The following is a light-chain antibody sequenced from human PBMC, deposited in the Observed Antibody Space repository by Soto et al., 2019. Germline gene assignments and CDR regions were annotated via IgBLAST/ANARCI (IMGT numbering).Light chain of an antibody. CDR1: SSTFANNY. V-gene: IGLV1-47*01. CDR2: RTD. CDR3: AAYTGNWNGPV. Sequence: QSALTQPPSVSGTPGQRVSISCSGDSSTFANNYVHWYQQVPGAAPKLLMYRTDQRPSGVPERFSGSKSGTSASLTISGLRPEDEAQYYCAAYTGNWNGPVFGGGPQLTVL. J-gene: IGLJ2*01.